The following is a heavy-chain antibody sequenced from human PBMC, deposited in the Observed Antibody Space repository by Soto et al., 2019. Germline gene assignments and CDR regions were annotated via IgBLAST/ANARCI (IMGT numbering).Heavy chain of an antibody. J-gene: IGHJ6*02. Sequence: PXGSLRLSCAASGFTFSSYAMHWVRQAPGKGLEWVAVISYDGSNKYYADSVKGRFTISRDNSKNTLYLQMNSLRAEDTAVYYCAREQSFDRNYYYGMDVWGQGTTVTVS. V-gene: IGHV3-30-3*01. CDR1: GFTFSSYA. CDR3: AREQSFDRNYYYGMDV. CDR2: ISYDGSNK. D-gene: IGHD6-19*01.